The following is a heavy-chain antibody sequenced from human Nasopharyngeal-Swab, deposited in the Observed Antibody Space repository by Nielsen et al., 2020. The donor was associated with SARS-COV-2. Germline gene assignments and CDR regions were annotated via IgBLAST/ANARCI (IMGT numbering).Heavy chain of an antibody. CDR1: GGSCSGYY. CDR3: ARRAVLRYPWPTKMGNAFDI. CDR2: INHSGST. J-gene: IGHJ3*02. V-gene: IGHV4-34*01. Sequence: SETLSLTCAVYGGSCSGYYWSWIRQPPGKGLEWIGEINHSGSTNYNPSLKSRVTISVDTSKNQFSLKLSSVTAADTAVYYCARRAVLRYPWPTKMGNAFDIWGQGTMVTVSS. D-gene: IGHD3-9*01.